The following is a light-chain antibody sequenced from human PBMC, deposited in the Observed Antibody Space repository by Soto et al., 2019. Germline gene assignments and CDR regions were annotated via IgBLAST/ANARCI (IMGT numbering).Light chain of an antibody. CDR2: NAS. J-gene: IGKJ4*01. CDR3: HQRSNWPRT. Sequence: EIVLTRSPATLSLFPGERATLSCRASQSVRTYLAWFQQKPGQAPRLLISNASNRATGIPARFSGSESGTDFTLTISSLEAEDFAVYYCHQRSNWPRTFGGGTKVEIK. V-gene: IGKV3-11*01. CDR1: QSVRTY.